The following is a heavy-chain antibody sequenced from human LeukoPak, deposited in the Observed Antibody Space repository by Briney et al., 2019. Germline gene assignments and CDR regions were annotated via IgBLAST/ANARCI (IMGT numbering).Heavy chain of an antibody. CDR2: ISTYSGNT. V-gene: IGHV1-18*01. J-gene: IGHJ4*02. CDR3: ARGRRDGSYYFDY. CDR1: GYTFTSYG. Sequence: ASVKVSCKASGYTFTSYGISWVRQAPGQGLEWMGWISTYSGNTNYAQKLQGRVTMTRDTSTSTVYMELSSLRSEDTAVYYCARGRRDGSYYFDYWGQGTPVTVSS. D-gene: IGHD5-24*01.